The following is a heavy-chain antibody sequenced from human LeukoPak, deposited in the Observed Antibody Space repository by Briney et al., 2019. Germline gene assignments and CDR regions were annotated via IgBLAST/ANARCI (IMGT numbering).Heavy chain of an antibody. CDR3: ARQESCSGGSCYSFFNSGVSYYWFDP. D-gene: IGHD2-15*01. J-gene: IGHJ5*02. Sequence: GESLKISCKGSGYSFTSYWNGWVRQMPGKGLEWMGIIYPGDSDTRYSPSFQGQVTISADKSISTAYLQWSSLKASDTAMYYCARQESCSGGSCYSFFNSGVSYYWFDPWGQGTLVTVSS. CDR1: GYSFTSYW. V-gene: IGHV5-51*01. CDR2: IYPGDSDT.